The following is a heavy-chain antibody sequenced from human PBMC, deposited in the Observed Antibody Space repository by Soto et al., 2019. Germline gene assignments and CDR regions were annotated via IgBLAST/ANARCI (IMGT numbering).Heavy chain of an antibody. V-gene: IGHV3-23*01. CDR2: ISGSGGST. CDR3: AKKRYIGHVIDY. Sequence: GGSLSLSCAASGFTFRSYSMSWVRQAPGKGLEWVSAISGSGGSTYYADSVKGRFTISRDNSKNTLYLQMNSLRAEDTAVYYCAKKRYIGHVIDYWGQGTLVTVSS. CDR1: GFTFRSYS. J-gene: IGHJ4*02. D-gene: IGHD1-26*01.